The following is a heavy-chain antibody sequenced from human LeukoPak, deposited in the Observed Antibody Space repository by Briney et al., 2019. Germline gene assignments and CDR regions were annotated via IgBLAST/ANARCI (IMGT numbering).Heavy chain of an antibody. CDR3: TKESVTYLDY. V-gene: IGHV3-48*02. Sequence: QPGGSPRLSCAASGFIFNYYSMNWVRQAPGKGLEWVSYISSSSSSIYYADSVKGRFTISRDNAKNSLYLQMNSLRDEDTAVYYCTKESVTYLDYWGQGTLVTVSS. J-gene: IGHJ4*02. D-gene: IGHD2-21*02. CDR1: GFIFNYYS. CDR2: ISSSSSSI.